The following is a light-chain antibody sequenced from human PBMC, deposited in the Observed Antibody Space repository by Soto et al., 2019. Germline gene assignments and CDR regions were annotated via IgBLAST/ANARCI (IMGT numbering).Light chain of an antibody. Sequence: EVVLTQSPGTLSLSPGETATLSCRASQSVGSSQLAWYQQKPGQAPRLLIYGASSRATGIPDRFSGSGSGTDFTLTISRLEPEDFAVYYCQQYDSSTMYTFGQGTKLEIK. CDR2: GAS. V-gene: IGKV3-20*01. CDR1: QSVGSSQ. CDR3: QQYDSSTMYT. J-gene: IGKJ2*01.